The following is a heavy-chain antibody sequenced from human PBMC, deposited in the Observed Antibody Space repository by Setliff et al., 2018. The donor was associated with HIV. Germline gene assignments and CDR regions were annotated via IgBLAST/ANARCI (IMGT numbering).Heavy chain of an antibody. CDR3: ARDSGVATIRKSALDY. CDR1: GFTFRHYS. CDR2: ITNNSDT. J-gene: IGHJ4*02. D-gene: IGHD5-12*01. V-gene: IGHV3-21*04. Sequence: GGSLRLSCAASGFTFRHYSMNWVRQAPGKGLEWFSSITNNSDTLYAASVKGRFTISRDNAKNSLYLQMNSLRAEDTALYYCARDSGVATIRKSALDYWGQGTLVTVSS.